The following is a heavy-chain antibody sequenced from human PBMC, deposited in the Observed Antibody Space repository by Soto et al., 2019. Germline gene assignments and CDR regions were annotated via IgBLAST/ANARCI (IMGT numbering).Heavy chain of an antibody. CDR3: ARDIIFGVVIILNGIDV. D-gene: IGHD3-3*01. CDR2: IWYDGSNK. Sequence: GGSLRLSCAASGFTFSSYGMHWVRQAPGKGLEWVAVIWYDGSNKYYADSVKGRFTISRDNSKNTLYLQMNSLRAEDTAVYYCARDIIFGVVIILNGIDVWGQGTTVTVSS. J-gene: IGHJ6*02. CDR1: GFTFSSYG. V-gene: IGHV3-33*01.